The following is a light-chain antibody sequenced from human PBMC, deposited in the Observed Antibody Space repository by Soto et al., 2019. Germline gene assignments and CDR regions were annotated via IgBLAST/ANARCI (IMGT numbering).Light chain of an antibody. CDR2: EVS. CDR3: SSYAGSNNPVI. J-gene: IGLJ2*01. V-gene: IGLV2-8*01. Sequence: QSALTHPPSASGSPGQSVTISCTGNSSDVGGYHYVSWYQQHPGKAPKFLIFEVSRRPSGVPDRFSGSKSGNTASLTVSGLQAEDEAEYYCSSYAGSNNPVIFGGGTKLTVL. CDR1: SSDVGGYHY.